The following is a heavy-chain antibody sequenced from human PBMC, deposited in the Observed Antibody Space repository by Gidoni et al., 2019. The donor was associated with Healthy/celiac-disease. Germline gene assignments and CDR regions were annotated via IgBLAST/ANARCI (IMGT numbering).Heavy chain of an antibody. CDR2: ISSSSSYI. CDR3: ARAEGWFGDSPFDY. CDR1: GFTFSSYS. V-gene: IGHV3-21*01. J-gene: IGHJ4*02. Sequence: EVQLVESGGGLVKPGGSLRLSCAASGFTFSSYSMNWVRQAPGKGLEWVSSISSSSSYIYYADSVKGRFTISRDNAKNSLYLQMNSLRAEDTAVYYCARAEGWFGDSPFDYWGQGTLVTVSS. D-gene: IGHD3-10*01.